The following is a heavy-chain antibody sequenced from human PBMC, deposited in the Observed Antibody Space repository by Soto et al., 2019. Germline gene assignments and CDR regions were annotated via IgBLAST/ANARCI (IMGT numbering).Heavy chain of an antibody. CDR2: ISAYNGNT. CDR3: ARDKGWEPTDY. V-gene: IGHV1-18*01. D-gene: IGHD1-26*01. CDR1: GYTFTSYG. Sequence: QVQLVQSGAEVKKPGASVKVSCKASGYTFTSYGISWVRQAPGQGLEWMGWISAYNGNTNYAQKLQGRVTMTTDTSPSTADMELRSLRSDDTAVYYGARDKGWEPTDYWGQGTLVTVSS. J-gene: IGHJ4*02.